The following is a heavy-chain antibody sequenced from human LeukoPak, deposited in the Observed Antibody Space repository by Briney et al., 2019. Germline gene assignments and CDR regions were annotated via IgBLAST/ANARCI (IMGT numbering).Heavy chain of an antibody. V-gene: IGHV3-9*01. Sequence: GGSLRLSCAASGFTFDDYAMHWVRQAPGKGLEWVSGISWNSGSIGYADSEKGRSTISRDNAKNSLYLQMNSLRAEDTALYYCAKDAEYKSSSWDNWFDPWGQGTLVTVSS. J-gene: IGHJ5*02. CDR2: ISWNSGSI. CDR3: AKDAEYKSSSWDNWFDP. D-gene: IGHD6-13*01. CDR1: GFTFDDYA.